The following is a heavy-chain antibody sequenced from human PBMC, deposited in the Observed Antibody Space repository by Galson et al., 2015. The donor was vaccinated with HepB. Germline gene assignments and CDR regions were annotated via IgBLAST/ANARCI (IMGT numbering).Heavy chain of an antibody. D-gene: IGHD3-22*01. Sequence: TPSLTCTVSGGSINSGNYYWSWIRQPAGKGLEWIGLIYTSESTNYNPSLKSRVTMSVDTSKNQFSLKLSSVTAADTAVYYCAREVIAPHDSSGYFHDAFDIWGQGTMVTVSS. CDR1: GGSINSGNYY. CDR3: AREVIAPHDSSGYFHDAFDI. J-gene: IGHJ3*02. CDR2: IYTSEST. V-gene: IGHV4-61*02.